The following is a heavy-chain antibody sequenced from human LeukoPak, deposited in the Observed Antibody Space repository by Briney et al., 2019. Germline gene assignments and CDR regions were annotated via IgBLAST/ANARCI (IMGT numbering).Heavy chain of an antibody. CDR3: AKGPVSVTYYFDY. J-gene: IGHJ4*02. V-gene: IGHV3-9*01. Sequence: GGSLRLSCAASGFTFDDYAMHWVRQAPGKGLEWVSGISWNSGSIGCADSVKGRFTISRDNAKNSLYLQMNSLRAEDTALYYCAKGPVSVTYYFDYWGQGTLVTVSS. CDR1: GFTFDDYA. CDR2: ISWNSGSI. D-gene: IGHD3-10*01.